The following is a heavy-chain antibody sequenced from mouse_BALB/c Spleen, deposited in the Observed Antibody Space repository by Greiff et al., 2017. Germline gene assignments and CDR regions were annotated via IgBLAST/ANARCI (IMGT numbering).Heavy chain of an antibody. D-gene: IGHD3-3*01. CDR3: ARLGQAMDY. CDR2: ISSGGGST. CDR1: GFAFSSYD. V-gene: IGHV5-12-1*01. J-gene: IGHJ4*01. Sequence: EVMLVESGGGLVKPGGSLKLSCAASGFAFSSYDMSWVRQTPEKRLEWVAYISSGGGSTYYPDTVKGRFTISRDNAKNTLYLQMSSLKSEDTAMYYCARLGQAMDYWGQGTSVTVSS.